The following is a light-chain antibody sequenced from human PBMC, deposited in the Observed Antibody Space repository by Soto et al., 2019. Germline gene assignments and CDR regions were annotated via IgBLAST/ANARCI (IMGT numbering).Light chain of an antibody. Sequence: DIQLTQSPSTLSAAVGDRVTITCRASKSISTWLAWYQQKPGQAPKILIYKASRLQGGVSPRFGGSGSGTEFTLTISSLQPDDFATYYCQQYDSYLWTFGQGTKVEIK. CDR3: QQYDSYLWT. CDR1: KSISTW. J-gene: IGKJ1*01. V-gene: IGKV1-5*03. CDR2: KAS.